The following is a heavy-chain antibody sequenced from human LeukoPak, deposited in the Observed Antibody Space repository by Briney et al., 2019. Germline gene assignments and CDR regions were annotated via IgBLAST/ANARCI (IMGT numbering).Heavy chain of an antibody. J-gene: IGHJ4*02. CDR3: AREDTVTTHYDY. CDR2: IYHSGST. CDR1: GGSISSGGYS. D-gene: IGHD4-17*01. V-gene: IGHV4-30-2*01. Sequence: SETLSLTCAVSGGSISSGGYSWSWIRQPPGKGLEWIGYIYHSGSTYHNPSLKSRVTISVDRSKNQFSLKLSSVTAADTAVYYCAREDTVTTHYDYWGQGTLVTVSS.